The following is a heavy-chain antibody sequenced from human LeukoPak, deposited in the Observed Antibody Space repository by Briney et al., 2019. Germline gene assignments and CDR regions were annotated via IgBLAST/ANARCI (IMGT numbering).Heavy chain of an antibody. CDR2: INPSGSIT. Sequence: ASVKVSCKASGYTLTSYYMHWIRQAPGQGLEWIGLINPSGSITAYAQKFQGRVTVTRDTSTSTVYMELRSLRSEDTAVYYCAREPTLAALTVDNWFAPGGRGTLVTVSA. CDR3: AREPTLAALTVDNWFAP. V-gene: IGHV1-46*01. J-gene: IGHJ5*02. CDR1: GYTLTSYY. D-gene: IGHD6-13*01.